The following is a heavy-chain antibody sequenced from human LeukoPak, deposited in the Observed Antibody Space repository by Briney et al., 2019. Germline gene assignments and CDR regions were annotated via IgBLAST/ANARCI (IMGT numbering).Heavy chain of an antibody. D-gene: IGHD3-22*01. CDR3: ARGLRDSSGYYKDY. V-gene: IGHV1-8*01. Sequence: ASVTVSCKASGYTFTSYDINWVRQAAGQGLEWMGWMNPNSGNTGYAQKFQGRVTMTRNTSISTAYMELSSLRSEDTAVYYCARGLRDSSGYYKDYRGQGTLVTVSS. J-gene: IGHJ4*02. CDR1: GYTFTSYD. CDR2: MNPNSGNT.